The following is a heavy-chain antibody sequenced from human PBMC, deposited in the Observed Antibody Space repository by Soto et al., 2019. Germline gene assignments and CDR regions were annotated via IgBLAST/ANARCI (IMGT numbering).Heavy chain of an antibody. Sequence: PSETLSLTCTVSGGSISSGGYYWSWIRQHPGKGLEWIGYIYYSVSTYYNPSLKSRFTISVDTSKNQFSLKLSSVTAADTAVYYCARTSNSNILIHWGQGTLVTVSS. D-gene: IGHD1-1*01. CDR2: IYYSVST. CDR3: ARTSNSNILIH. V-gene: IGHV4-31*03. J-gene: IGHJ4*02. CDR1: GGSISSGGYY.